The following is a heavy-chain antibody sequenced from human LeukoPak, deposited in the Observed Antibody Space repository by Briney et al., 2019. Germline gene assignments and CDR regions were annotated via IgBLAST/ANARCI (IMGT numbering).Heavy chain of an antibody. CDR2: MNPNSGNT. V-gene: IGHV1-8*01. J-gene: IGHJ3*02. Sequence: ASAKVSCKASGYTFTSYDINWVRQATGQGLEWMGWMNPNSGNTGYAQKFQGRVTMTRNTSISTAYMELSSLRSEDTAVYYCATSYGDYFAFDIWGQGAMVTVSS. D-gene: IGHD4-17*01. CDR1: GYTFTSYD. CDR3: ATSYGDYFAFDI.